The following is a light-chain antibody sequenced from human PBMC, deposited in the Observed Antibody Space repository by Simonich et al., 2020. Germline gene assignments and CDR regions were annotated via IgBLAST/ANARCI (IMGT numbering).Light chain of an antibody. CDR2: EDN. CDR1: SGNISSNY. J-gene: IGLJ2*01. CDR3: QSYDSSNQV. Sequence: NFMLTQPHSVSESPGKTVTISCTRSSGNISSNYVQCYQQRPGSAPTTVIYEDNQRPSGVPCRFSGSIDSSSNSASLTISGLKTEDEADYYCQSYDSSNQVFGGGTKLTVL. V-gene: IGLV6-57*03.